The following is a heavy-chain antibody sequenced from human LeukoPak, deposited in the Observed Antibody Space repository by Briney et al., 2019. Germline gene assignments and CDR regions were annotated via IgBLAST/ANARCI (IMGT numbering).Heavy chain of an antibody. V-gene: IGHV1-69*13. J-gene: IGHJ4*02. CDR3: ARDRHYYGLGSYLADFDY. CDR1: GGTFSSYA. D-gene: IGHD3-10*01. Sequence: GASVKVSCKASGGTFSSYAISWVRQAPGQGLEWMGGIIPIFGTANYAQKFQGRVTITADESTSTAYMELSSLRFEDTAVYYCARDRHYYGLGSYLADFDYWGQGTLVTVSS. CDR2: IIPIFGTA.